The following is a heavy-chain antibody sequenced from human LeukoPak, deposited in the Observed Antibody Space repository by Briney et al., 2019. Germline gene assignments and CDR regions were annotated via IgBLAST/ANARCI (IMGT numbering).Heavy chain of an antibody. J-gene: IGHJ5*02. CDR3: ARAAAAAVNCFDP. CDR1: GGSISSYY. Sequence: SETLSLTCTVSGGSISSYYWSWIRQPPGKGLEWIGYIYYSGSTNYNPSLKSRVTISVDTSKNQFSLKLSSVTAADTAVYYCARAAAAAVNCFDPWGQGTLVTVSS. D-gene: IGHD6-13*01. CDR2: IYYSGST. V-gene: IGHV4-59*01.